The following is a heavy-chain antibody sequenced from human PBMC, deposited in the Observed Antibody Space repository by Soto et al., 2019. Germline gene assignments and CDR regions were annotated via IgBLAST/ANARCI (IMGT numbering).Heavy chain of an antibody. Sequence: PGESLKISCEGSGYSFTSYWIGWVRQMPGKGLEWMGIIYPGDSDTRYSPSFQGQVTISADKSISTAYLQWSSLKASDTAMYYCARRGYCSGGSCKDYYYYYMDVWGKGTTVTVSS. V-gene: IGHV5-51*01. CDR1: GYSFTSYW. J-gene: IGHJ6*03. CDR2: IYPGDSDT. CDR3: ARRGYCSGGSCKDYYYYYMDV. D-gene: IGHD2-15*01.